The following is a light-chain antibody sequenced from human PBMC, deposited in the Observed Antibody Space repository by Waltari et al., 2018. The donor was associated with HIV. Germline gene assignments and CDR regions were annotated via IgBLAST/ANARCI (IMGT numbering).Light chain of an antibody. J-gene: IGLJ3*02. V-gene: IGLV8-61*01. CDR2: SRN. CDR1: SASVPTSHY. CDR3: VRFVGNGIWV. Sequence: QTVVTQEPSFSVSPGGTVTLTCGLSSASVPTSHYPTWYQQTPGQAPRTLIYSRNTRSSGVPDRFSGSILGNKAALTITGAQADDESDYYCVRFVGNGIWVFGGGTKVTVL.